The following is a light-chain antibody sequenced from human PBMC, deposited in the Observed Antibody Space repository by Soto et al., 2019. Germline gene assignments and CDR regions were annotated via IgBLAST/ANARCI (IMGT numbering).Light chain of an antibody. CDR1: QGISSY. CDR2: TAS. J-gene: IGKJ5*01. Sequence: DIQLTQSPSFLSASVGDRVTITCRASQGISSYLAWYQQKPGKAPNLLIHTASTLQSGVPSRFSGSGSGTEFTLTISSLQPEDFATYYCQQRNSYPLTVGAGTRLEI. V-gene: IGKV1-9*01. CDR3: QQRNSYPLT.